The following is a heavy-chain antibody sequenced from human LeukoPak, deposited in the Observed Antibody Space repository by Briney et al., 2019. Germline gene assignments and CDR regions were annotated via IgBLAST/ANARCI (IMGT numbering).Heavy chain of an antibody. V-gene: IGHV3-23*01. CDR2: ISGSGGST. J-gene: IGHJ4*02. D-gene: IGHD6-13*01. Sequence: PGGSLRLSCAASGFTFSSYAMSWVRQAPGKGLEWVSAISGSGGSTYYADSVKGRFTISRDNSKNTLYLQMNSLRAEDTAVYYCAKEPRTYIAAAGNFDYWGQGTLVTVSS. CDR3: AKEPRTYIAAAGNFDY. CDR1: GFTFSSYA.